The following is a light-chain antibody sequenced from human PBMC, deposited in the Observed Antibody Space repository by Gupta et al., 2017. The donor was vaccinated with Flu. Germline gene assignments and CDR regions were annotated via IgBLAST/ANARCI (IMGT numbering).Light chain of an antibody. CDR2: AAS. J-gene: IGKJ1*01. CDR3: QQSYSRPRT. V-gene: IGKV1-39*01. Sequence: SVGDEVTITCRASQTINNYVNWYQQKPGTAPKLLIYAASSLQSGVPLRFSGSGSGTDFTLTISSLQPEDFATYFCQQSYSRPRTFGQGTKVEIK. CDR1: QTINNY.